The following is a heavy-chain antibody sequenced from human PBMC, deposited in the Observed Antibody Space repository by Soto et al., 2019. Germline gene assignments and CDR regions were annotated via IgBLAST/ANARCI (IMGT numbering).Heavy chain of an antibody. Sequence: PSEPLSLTCTVSGGSISSGDYYWSWIRQPPGKGLEWIGYIYYSGSTYYNPSLKSRVTISVDTSKNQFSLKLSSVTAADTAVYYCASHDYAHYGIDVWGQGTTVT. D-gene: IGHD4-17*01. J-gene: IGHJ6*02. V-gene: IGHV4-30-4*01. CDR1: GGSISSGDYY. CDR3: ASHDYAHYGIDV. CDR2: IYYSGST.